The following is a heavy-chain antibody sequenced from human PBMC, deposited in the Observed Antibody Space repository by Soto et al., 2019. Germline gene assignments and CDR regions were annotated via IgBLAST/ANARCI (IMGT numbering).Heavy chain of an antibody. CDR1: GGSISSGGYY. V-gene: IGHV4-31*03. Sequence: SETLSLTCTVSGGSISSGGYYWSWIRQHPGKGLEWIGYIYYSGSTYYNPSLKSRVTISVDTSKNQFSLKLSSVTAADTAVYYCARGAYGYVYPPSPRVPYYFDYWGQGTLVTVSS. D-gene: IGHD5-18*01. CDR3: ARGAYGYVYPPSPRVPYYFDY. J-gene: IGHJ4*02. CDR2: IYYSGST.